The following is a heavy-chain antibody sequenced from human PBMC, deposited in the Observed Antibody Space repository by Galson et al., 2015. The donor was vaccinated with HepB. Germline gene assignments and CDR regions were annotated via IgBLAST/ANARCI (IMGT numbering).Heavy chain of an antibody. Sequence: SLRLSCAASGFTFNSYNMNWVRQAPGKGLEWVSSIRSSSSYISYADSVKGRFTISRDNAKNSLYLQMSSLRAEDTAVYYCARTPKAIAAAGKGGPIDYWGQGTLVTVSS. CDR2: IRSSSSYI. D-gene: IGHD6-13*01. CDR3: ARTPKAIAAAGKGGPIDY. V-gene: IGHV3-21*01. J-gene: IGHJ4*02. CDR1: GFTFNSYN.